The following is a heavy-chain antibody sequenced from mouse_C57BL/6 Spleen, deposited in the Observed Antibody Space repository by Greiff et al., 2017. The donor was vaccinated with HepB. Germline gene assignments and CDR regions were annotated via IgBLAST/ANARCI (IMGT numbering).Heavy chain of an antibody. CDR3: ARDDNCARDY. CDR1: GYTFTSYG. J-gene: IGHJ4*01. Sequence: VQLQQSGPELVKPGASVKLSCKASGYTFTSYGINWVKQRPGQGLEWIGCIYPRSGSTNYNEKFKGKATLTVDTSSSTAYMELRSLTSEDSAVYFCARDDNCARDYWGQGTLVTVSS. CDR2: IYPRSGST. D-gene: IGHD2-3*01. V-gene: IGHV1-85*01.